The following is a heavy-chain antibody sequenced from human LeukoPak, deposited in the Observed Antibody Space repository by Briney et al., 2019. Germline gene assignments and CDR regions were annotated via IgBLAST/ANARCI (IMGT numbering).Heavy chain of an antibody. CDR3: ATMSVLTGDRMYADYYYMDV. J-gene: IGHJ6*03. CDR1: GYTFTGYY. Sequence: ASVKVSCKASGYTFTGYYMHWVRQAPGQGLEWMGWMNPNSGNTGYAQKFQGRVTMTRNTSISTAYMELSSLRSEDTAVYYCATMSVLTGDRMYADYYYMDVWGKGTTVTVSS. D-gene: IGHD7-27*01. V-gene: IGHV1-8*02. CDR2: MNPNSGNT.